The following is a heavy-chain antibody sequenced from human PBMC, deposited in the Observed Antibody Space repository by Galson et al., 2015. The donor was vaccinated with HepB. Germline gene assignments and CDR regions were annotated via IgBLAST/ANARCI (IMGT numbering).Heavy chain of an antibody. CDR1: GYTFTSYA. CDR3: ARERSVGVVAGTGAFDI. CDR2: IIPIFGTA. J-gene: IGHJ3*02. V-gene: IGHV1-69*13. D-gene: IGHD6-19*01. Sequence: SVKVSCKASGYTFTSYAISWVRQAPGQGLEWMGGIIPIFGTANYAQKFQGRVTITADESTSTAYMELSSLRSEDTAVYYCARERSVGVVAGTGAFDIWGQGTMVTVSS.